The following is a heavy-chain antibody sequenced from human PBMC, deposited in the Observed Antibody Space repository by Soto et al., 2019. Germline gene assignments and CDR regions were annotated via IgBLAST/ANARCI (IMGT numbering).Heavy chain of an antibody. CDR2: INWNGGTT. J-gene: IGHJ4*02. Sequence: GGSLRLSCVASGFTFDDYGMSWVRQVPGKGLEWVSGINWNGGTTHYADSVKGRFTISRDNAKNSLYLQMNSLRAEDTALYYCAKSQSPMVRGVIEAFDFWGQGTLVTVSS. CDR1: GFTFDDYG. V-gene: IGHV3-20*04. D-gene: IGHD3-10*01. CDR3: AKSQSPMVRGVIEAFDF.